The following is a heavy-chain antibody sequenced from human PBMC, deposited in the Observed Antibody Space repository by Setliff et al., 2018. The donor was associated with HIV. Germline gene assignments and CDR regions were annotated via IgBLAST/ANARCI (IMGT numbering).Heavy chain of an antibody. CDR2: LYYSGST. CDR1: GGSISSGSYY. J-gene: IGHJ3*01. Sequence: SLTCTVSGGSISSGSYYWGWVRQPPGKGLEWIGSLYYSGSTYYNPSLKSRVTMSVDTSKNQFSLKLSSVTAADTAVYYCARRIAPGWWGGNSGDAFDLGGQGTMVTVSS. V-gene: IGHV4-39*01. D-gene: IGHD2-21*02. CDR3: ARRIAPGWWGGNSGDAFDL.